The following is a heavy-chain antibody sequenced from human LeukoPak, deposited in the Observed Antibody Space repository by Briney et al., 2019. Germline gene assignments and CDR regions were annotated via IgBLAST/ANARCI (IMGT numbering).Heavy chain of an antibody. Sequence: GESLKISCKGSGYSFTKYWIGWVRQMPGKGLERMGIIYLGDSDTRYSPSFQGQVTISADKSVSTAYLQWSSLKASDTAMYYCARHVKDTSGFYYPDFDFWGQGTLVTVSS. CDR3: ARHVKDTSGFYYPDFDF. V-gene: IGHV5-51*01. D-gene: IGHD3-22*01. J-gene: IGHJ4*02. CDR1: GYSFTKYW. CDR2: IYLGDSDT.